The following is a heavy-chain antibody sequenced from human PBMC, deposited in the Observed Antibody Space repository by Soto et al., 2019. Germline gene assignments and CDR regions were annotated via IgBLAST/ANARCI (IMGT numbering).Heavy chain of an antibody. CDR2: INHSGIT. J-gene: IGHJ4*02. CDR1: GGSFSGYF. V-gene: IGHV4-34*01. Sequence: SETLSLTCTVSGGSFSGYFWTWIRQPPGKGLEWLAEINHSGITNYNPSVESRVSMSVDTSKNQFSLRLYSVTAADTAVYYCVRGPYNYNSRYFDYWGQGTMVTVSS. CDR3: VRGPYNYNSRYFDY. D-gene: IGHD1-1*01.